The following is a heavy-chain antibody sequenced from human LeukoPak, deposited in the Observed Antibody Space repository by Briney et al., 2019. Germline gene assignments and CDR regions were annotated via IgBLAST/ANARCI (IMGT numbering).Heavy chain of an antibody. D-gene: IGHD3-22*01. V-gene: IGHV3-23*01. CDR3: AKVSYYDSSGYSS. CDR1: GFTFSSYA. Sequence: GGSLRLSCAASGFTFSSYAMSWVRQAPGKGLEWVSAISGSGGSTYYADSVKGRFTISRDNSKNTLYLQMNSLRAEDTAVYYCAKVSYYDSSGYSSWGQETLVTVSS. CDR2: ISGSGGST. J-gene: IGHJ5*02.